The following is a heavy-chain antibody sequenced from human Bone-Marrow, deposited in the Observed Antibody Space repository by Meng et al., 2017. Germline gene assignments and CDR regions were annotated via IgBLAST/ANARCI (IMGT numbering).Heavy chain of an antibody. V-gene: IGHV4-34*01. Sequence: CVVSGGSFSDYYWSWIRQPPGKGLEWIGEINHSGSTNYNPSLESRATISVDTSKNQFSLKLSSVTAADTAVYYCARDWGSGCFWSFALWGRGTLVTVSS. CDR1: GGSFSDYY. CDR2: INHSGST. J-gene: IGHJ2*01. D-gene: IGHD7-27*01. CDR3: ARDWGSGCFWSFAL.